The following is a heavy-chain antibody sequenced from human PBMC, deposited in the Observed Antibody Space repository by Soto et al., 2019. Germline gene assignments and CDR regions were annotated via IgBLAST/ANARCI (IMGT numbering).Heavy chain of an antibody. CDR2: ISGSGGST. CDR1: GFTFSSYA. V-gene: IGHV3-23*01. CDR3: AKDPTVAGTSTRGYFDY. D-gene: IGHD6-19*01. J-gene: IGHJ4*02. Sequence: GGSLRLSCAASGFTFSSYAMSWVRQAPGKGLEWVSAISGSGGSTYYADSVKGRFTISRDNSKNTLYLQMNSLRAEDTAVYYCAKDPTVAGTSTRGYFDYWGQGTLVTVSS.